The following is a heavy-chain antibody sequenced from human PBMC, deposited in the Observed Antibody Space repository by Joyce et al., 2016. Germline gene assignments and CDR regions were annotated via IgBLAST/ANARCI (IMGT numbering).Heavy chain of an antibody. CDR2: IYNSGST. Sequence: QVQLQESGPGLVKPSQTLSLTCTVSGGSIRSGNYYWTWSRQPPGKGLEWLVHIYNSGSTFYNPSPKSRITISVDTSNQQFSLKLNFVTAADTAVYYCARESSTRSGNWIDPWGQGIRVTVSS. CDR3: ARESSTRSGNWIDP. J-gene: IGHJ5*02. V-gene: IGHV4-30-4*01. CDR1: GGSIRSGNYY.